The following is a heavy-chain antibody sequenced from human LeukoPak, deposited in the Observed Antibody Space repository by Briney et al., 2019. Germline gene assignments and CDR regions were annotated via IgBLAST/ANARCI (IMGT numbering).Heavy chain of an antibody. CDR2: ISSGGTR. Sequence: GGSLRLSCAASGFTFSSYAMSWVRQAPGKGLEYVSGISSGGTRYDADSVRGRFPISRDNSRNTLYLQMSSLRAEDTAIYYCAKAGGLAIEYFQHWGQGTLVTVSS. CDR1: GFTFSSYA. V-gene: IGHV3-23*01. J-gene: IGHJ1*01. D-gene: IGHD3-10*01. CDR3: AKAGGLAIEYFQH.